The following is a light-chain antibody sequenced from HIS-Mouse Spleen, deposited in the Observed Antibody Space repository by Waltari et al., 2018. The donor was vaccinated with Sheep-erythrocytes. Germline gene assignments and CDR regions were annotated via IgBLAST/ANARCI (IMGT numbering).Light chain of an antibody. V-gene: IGLV2-11*01. J-gene: IGLJ2*01. CDR1: SSDVGGSNY. CDR2: DVS. Sequence: QSALTQPRPVSGSPGQSVTISCTGPSSDVGGSNYVSWYQQHPGKAPKLMIYDVSKRPSGVPDRFSGSKSGNTASLTISGLQAEDEADYYCCSYAGSYTVVFGGGTKLTVL. CDR3: CSYAGSYTVV.